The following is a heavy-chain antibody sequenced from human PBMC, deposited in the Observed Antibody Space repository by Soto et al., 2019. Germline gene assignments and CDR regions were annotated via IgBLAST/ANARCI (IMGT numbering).Heavy chain of an antibody. J-gene: IGHJ4*02. CDR3: ASVRDYDILTGFGY. CDR2: INPNSGGA. V-gene: IGHV1-2*02. D-gene: IGHD3-9*01. Sequence: ASVKVSCKASGYTFTGYYMHWVRQAPGQGLEWMGWINPNSGGANYAQKFQGRVTITGDASTSTAYMELSSLRSEDTAVYYCASVRDYDILTGFGYWGQGTLVTVSS. CDR1: GYTFTGYY.